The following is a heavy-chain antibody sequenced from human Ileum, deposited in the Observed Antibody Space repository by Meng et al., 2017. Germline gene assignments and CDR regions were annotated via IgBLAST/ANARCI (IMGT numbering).Heavy chain of an antibody. CDR2: IYYSGST. J-gene: IGHJ5*02. CDR3: ARDYYDSSGYYRNNWFDP. D-gene: IGHD3-22*01. V-gene: IGHV4-59*01. Sequence: GSLRLSCTVSGGSISSYYWSWIRQPPGKGLEWIGYIYYSGSTNYNPSLKSRVTISVDTSKNQFSLKLSSVTAADTAVYYCARDYYDSSGYYRNNWFDPWGQGTLVTVSS. CDR1: GGSISSYY.